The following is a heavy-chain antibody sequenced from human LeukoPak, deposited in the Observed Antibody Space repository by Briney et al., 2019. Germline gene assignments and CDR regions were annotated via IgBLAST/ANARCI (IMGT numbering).Heavy chain of an antibody. J-gene: IGHJ4*02. D-gene: IGHD2-15*01. V-gene: IGHV3-30-3*01. Sequence: GGSLRLSCAASGFTFSSYAMHRVRQAPGKGLEWVAVISYDGSNKYYADSVKGRFTISRDNSKNTLYLQMNSLRAEDTAVYYCEGSGHTDFDYWGQGTLVTVSS. CDR1: GFTFSSYA. CDR3: EGSGHTDFDY. CDR2: ISYDGSNK.